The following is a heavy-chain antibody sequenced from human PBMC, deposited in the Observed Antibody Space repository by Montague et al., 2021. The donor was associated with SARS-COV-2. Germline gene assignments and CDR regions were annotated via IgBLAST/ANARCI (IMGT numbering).Heavy chain of an antibody. V-gene: IGHV4-59*01. Sequence: SETLSLTCTVSGGSISSYYWNWIRQPPGKGLEWIGYIHYSGRTNYNPSLKSRVTISVDTSKNQFSLKLSSVTAADMAVYYCARGGGSGYRYYFDYWGQGSLVTVSS. CDR3: ARGGGSGYRYYFDY. CDR2: IHYSGRT. CDR1: GGSISSYY. D-gene: IGHD3-22*01. J-gene: IGHJ4*02.